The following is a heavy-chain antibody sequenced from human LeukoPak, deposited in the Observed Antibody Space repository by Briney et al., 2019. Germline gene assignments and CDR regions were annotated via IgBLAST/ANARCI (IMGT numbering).Heavy chain of an antibody. V-gene: IGHV4-39*01. CDR2: INHSGST. D-gene: IGHD3-22*01. Sequence: SETLSLTCTVSGGSISSSSYYWGWIRQPPGKGLEWIGEINHSGSTNYNPSLKSRVTISVDTSKNQFSLKLSSVTAADTAVYYCARHSAYYYDSSRYYYYMDVWGKGTTVTISS. CDR3: ARHSAYYYDSSRYYYYMDV. CDR1: GGSISSSSYY. J-gene: IGHJ6*03.